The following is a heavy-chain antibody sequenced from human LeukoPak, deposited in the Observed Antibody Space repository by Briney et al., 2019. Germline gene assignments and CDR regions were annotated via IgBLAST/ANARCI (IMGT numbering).Heavy chain of an antibody. D-gene: IGHD5-18*01. V-gene: IGHV3-30*18. CDR3: AKEVEEDTAMDFDY. J-gene: IGHJ4*02. CDR1: GFTFSSYG. Sequence: GGSLRLSCAASGFTFSSYGMHWVRQAPGKGLEWVAVISYDGSNKYYADSVKGRFTTSRDNSKNTLYLQMNSLRAEDTAVYYCAKEVEEDTAMDFDYWGQGTLVTVSS. CDR2: ISYDGSNK.